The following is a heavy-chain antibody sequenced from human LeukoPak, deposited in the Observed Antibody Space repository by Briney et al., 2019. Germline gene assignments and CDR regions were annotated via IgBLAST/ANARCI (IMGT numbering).Heavy chain of an antibody. V-gene: IGHV4-39*07. CDR2: LCYNGNS. D-gene: IGHD6-19*01. Sequence: KASETLSLTCIVSGGSISTDSYSWGWLRQPPGKGLEWIGTLCYNGNSYYTPSLERRVTITADTSKNQFSLKLNSVTAADTAIYHCARVYSSGWYQWFDPWGQGILVTVSS. CDR1: GGSISTDSYS. CDR3: ARVYSSGWYQWFDP. J-gene: IGHJ5*02.